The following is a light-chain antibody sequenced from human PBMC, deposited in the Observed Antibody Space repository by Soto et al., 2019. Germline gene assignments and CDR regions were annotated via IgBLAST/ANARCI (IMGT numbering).Light chain of an antibody. Sequence: EFVLTQSPGTLSLSPGERATLSCRASQSVSSNYLAWYQQKPGQAPRLLIYGASTRATGIADRFSGSGSGTDFTLSIRRLEPEAFAVYSCHQYGSSPQTFGQGTKVDIK. CDR1: QSVSSNY. J-gene: IGKJ1*01. CDR3: HQYGSSPQT. V-gene: IGKV3-20*01. CDR2: GAS.